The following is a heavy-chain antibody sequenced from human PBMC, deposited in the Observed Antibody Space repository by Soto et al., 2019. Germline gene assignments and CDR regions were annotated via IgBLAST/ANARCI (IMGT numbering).Heavy chain of an antibody. CDR3: ARDWQYNESSGYFPEAFDI. D-gene: IGHD3-22*01. Sequence: ASVKVSCKASGYTFTSYYMHWVRQAPGQGLEWMGIINPSGGSTSYAQKFQGRVTMTRDTSTSTVYMEQSSLRSEDTAVYYCARDWQYNESSGYFPEAFDICGQGTMVTVTS. CDR1: GYTFTSYY. V-gene: IGHV1-46*01. CDR2: INPSGGST. J-gene: IGHJ3*02.